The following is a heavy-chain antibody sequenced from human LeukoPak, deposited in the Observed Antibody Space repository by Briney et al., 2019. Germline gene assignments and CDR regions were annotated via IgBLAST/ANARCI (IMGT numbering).Heavy chain of an antibody. J-gene: IGHJ4*02. Sequence: GGSLRLSCVASGFTFSTSWVTRVRQAPGKGLEWVANIDKHGSGKYYVDSVKGRFAISRDYASNSVFLQMDSLRAEDTSVYYCARDAGWGYYDLWGQGTPVTVSS. CDR1: GFTFSTSW. V-gene: IGHV3-7*01. CDR2: IDKHGSGK. D-gene: IGHD1-26*01. CDR3: ARDAGWGYYDL.